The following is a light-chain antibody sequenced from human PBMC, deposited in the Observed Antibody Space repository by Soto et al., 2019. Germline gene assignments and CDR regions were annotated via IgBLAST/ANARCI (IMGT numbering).Light chain of an antibody. CDR1: QSFSSN. CDR2: GAS. Sequence: EIVMTHSPATLSVSPGERATLSCRASQSFSSNLAWCQQKPGQAPRLLIYGASTRATGVPARFSGSGSGTEFTLTISSLQSEDFAVYYCQQYNNWPRNFGQGTRLEIK. CDR3: QQYNNWPRN. J-gene: IGKJ5*01. V-gene: IGKV3-15*01.